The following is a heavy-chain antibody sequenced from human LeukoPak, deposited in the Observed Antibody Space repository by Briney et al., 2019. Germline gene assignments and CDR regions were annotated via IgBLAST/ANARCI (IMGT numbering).Heavy chain of an antibody. Sequence: GGSLRLSCAASGFTLSSYWMSWVRQAPGKGLEWVANIKEDGSEKYYVDSVKGRFTISRDNAKNSLYLQMNSLRAEDTAVYYCARDDRRTGYCSGTSCYGFDYWGQGTLVTVSS. CDR3: ARDDRRTGYCSGTSCYGFDY. J-gene: IGHJ4*02. D-gene: IGHD2-2*01. V-gene: IGHV3-7*01. CDR1: GFTLSSYW. CDR2: IKEDGSEK.